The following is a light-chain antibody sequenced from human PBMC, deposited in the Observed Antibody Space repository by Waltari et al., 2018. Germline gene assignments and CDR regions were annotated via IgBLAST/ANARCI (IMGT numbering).Light chain of an antibody. J-gene: IGKJ2*01. CDR2: GAA. V-gene: IGKV3-11*01. Sequence: EIVLTQSPGTLSLSPGERATLSCRASQSVSTNLAWYQQRPGQAPRLLIYGAANRAAGITARFSGSGSGTDVTLIISNLQAEDFAVYYCQQRDNWPPMYTFGQGTKVEIK. CDR1: QSVSTN. CDR3: QQRDNWPPMYT.